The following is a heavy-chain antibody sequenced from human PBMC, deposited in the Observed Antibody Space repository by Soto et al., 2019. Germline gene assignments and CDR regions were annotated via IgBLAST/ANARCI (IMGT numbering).Heavy chain of an antibody. J-gene: IGHJ5*02. D-gene: IGHD6-19*01. CDR2: INGDNGNT. Sequence: GASVKVSCKTSGYIFTTYAMHWVRQAPGQRLEWMGWINGDNGNTKYSQRFQGRVTITRDTSASTAYMELSSLRSEDTAVYYCARGVAGPLHWFDPWGQGTLVTVSS. CDR3: ARGVAGPLHWFDP. V-gene: IGHV1-3*01. CDR1: GYIFTTYA.